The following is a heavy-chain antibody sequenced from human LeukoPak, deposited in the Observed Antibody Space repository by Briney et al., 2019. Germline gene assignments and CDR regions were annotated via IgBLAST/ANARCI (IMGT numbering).Heavy chain of an antibody. D-gene: IGHD3-22*01. Sequence: SETLSLTCTVSGGPISSYYWSWLRQPPGKGLEWIGYIYYSGSTNYNPSLKSRVTISVDTSKNQFSLKLSSVTAADTAVYYCASEHSGYNYFDYWGQGTLVTVSS. J-gene: IGHJ4*02. CDR1: GGPISSYY. CDR2: IYYSGST. CDR3: ASEHSGYNYFDY. V-gene: IGHV4-59*01.